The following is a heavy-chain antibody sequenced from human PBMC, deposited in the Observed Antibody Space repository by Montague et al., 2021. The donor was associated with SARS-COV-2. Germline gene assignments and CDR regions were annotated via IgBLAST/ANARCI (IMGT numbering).Heavy chain of an antibody. J-gene: IGHJ4*02. CDR1: GASITRTTYY. CDR3: AREPPYSSNLASFDY. CDR2: IYYSGST. D-gene: IGHD6-13*01. Sequence: SETLSLTCAVSGASITRTTYYWGWIRQPPGKGLEWIGSIYYSGSTYYNPSLKSRVTILLDTSKNQFSLNLTSVTAADTAVYYCAREPPYSSNLASFDYWGQGALVSVSS. V-gene: IGHV4-39*07.